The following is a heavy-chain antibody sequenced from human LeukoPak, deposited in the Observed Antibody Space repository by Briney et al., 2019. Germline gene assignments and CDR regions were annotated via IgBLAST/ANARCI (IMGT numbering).Heavy chain of an antibody. V-gene: IGHV3-21*01. CDR2: ISSSSSYI. CDR1: GFTFSSYS. Sequence: GGSLRLSCAASGFTFSSYSMNWVRQAPGKGLEWVSSISSSSSYIYYADSVKGRFTISRDNAKNSLYLQMNSLRAEDTAVYYCARESHYYDSSGYYGGYYYYGMDVWGQGTTVTVSS. J-gene: IGHJ6*02. D-gene: IGHD3-22*01. CDR3: ARESHYYDSSGYYGGYYYYGMDV.